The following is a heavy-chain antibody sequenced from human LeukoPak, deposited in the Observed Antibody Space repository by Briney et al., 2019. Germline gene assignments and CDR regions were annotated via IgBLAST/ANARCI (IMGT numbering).Heavy chain of an antibody. J-gene: IGHJ4*02. CDR1: GYTFTDYY. D-gene: IGHD6-13*01. Sequence: ASVKVSCKASGYTFTDYYMHWVRQAPGQGIEWMGWINPNSGGTNYAQKFQGRVTMTRDTSISTAYMELSRLRSDDTAVYYCAREFGLNSWLLDYWGQGTLVTVSS. V-gene: IGHV1-2*02. CDR2: INPNSGGT. CDR3: AREFGLNSWLLDY.